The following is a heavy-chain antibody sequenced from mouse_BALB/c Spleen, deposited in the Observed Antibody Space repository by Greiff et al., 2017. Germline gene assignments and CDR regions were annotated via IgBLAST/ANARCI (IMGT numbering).Heavy chain of an antibody. CDR2: INPGSGGT. J-gene: IGHJ4*01. CDR1: GYAFTNYL. Sequence: QVQLQQSGAELVRPGTSVKVSCKASGYAFTNYLIEWVKQRPGQGLEWIGVINPGSGGTNYNEKFKGKATLTADKSSSTAYMQLSSLTSDDSAVYFCARGGGYDGHYYAMDYWGQGTSVTVSS. CDR3: ARGGGYDGHYYAMDY. D-gene: IGHD2-3*01. V-gene: IGHV1-54*01.